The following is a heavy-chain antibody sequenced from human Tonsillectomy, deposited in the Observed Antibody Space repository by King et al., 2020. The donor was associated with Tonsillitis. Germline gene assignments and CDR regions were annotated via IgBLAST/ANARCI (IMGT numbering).Heavy chain of an antibody. V-gene: IGHV3-48*02. CDR3: ARDKLGPNSGWYYYYGMDV. Sequence: VQLVESGGGLVQPGGSLRLSCAASGFTFSSYSMNWVRQAPGKGLEWVSYISSSSSTIYYADSVKGRFTISRDNAKNSLYLQMKSLRDEDTAVYYCARDKLGPNSGWYYYYGMDVWGQGTTVTVSS. CDR1: GFTFSSYS. D-gene: IGHD6-19*01. J-gene: IGHJ6*02. CDR2: ISSSSSTI.